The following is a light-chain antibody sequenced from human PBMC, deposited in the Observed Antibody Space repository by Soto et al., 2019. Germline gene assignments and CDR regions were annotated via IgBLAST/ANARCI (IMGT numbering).Light chain of an antibody. CDR1: SSDVGNYNY. Sequence: QSALTQPRSVSGSPGQSVTISCTGTSSDVGNYNYVSWYQHHPGKAPKLMIYDVSKRPSGVLDRFSGSKSANTASLTISGLQAADEADYYCCSYAGRYTWIFGGGTKVTVL. V-gene: IGLV2-11*01. J-gene: IGLJ2*01. CDR2: DVS. CDR3: CSYAGRYTWI.